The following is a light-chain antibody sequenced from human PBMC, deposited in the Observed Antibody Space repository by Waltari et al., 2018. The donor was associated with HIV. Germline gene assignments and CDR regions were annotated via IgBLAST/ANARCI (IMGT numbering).Light chain of an antibody. CDR1: RSVSSNY. CDR3: QQDGGSPRT. CDR2: GIS. V-gene: IGKV3-20*01. J-gene: IGKJ1*01. Sequence: EIVLTQSPGTLSLSPGERATLSCRASRSVSSNYLARYQHKPGQAPRLLIYGISSRATGIPDRFSGSGSGTGFTLTISGLEPEDFALYYCQQDGGSPRTFGQGTRVEIK.